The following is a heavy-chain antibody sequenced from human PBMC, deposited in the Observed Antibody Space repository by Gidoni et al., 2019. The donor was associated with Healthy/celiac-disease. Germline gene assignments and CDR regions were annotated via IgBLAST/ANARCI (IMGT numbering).Heavy chain of an antibody. D-gene: IGHD6-19*01. J-gene: IGHJ4*02. V-gene: IGHV3-9*01. Sequence: EVQLVESGGGLVQPGRSLRLSCAAPGFTLHDYAMPLVRHAPGKGLEWVSGISWNSGSIGYADAGKGRFTISRDNAKNALYLQMNRLRAEDTALYYCAKGARGSGWQNFDYWGQGTLVTVSS. CDR2: ISWNSGSI. CDR3: AKGARGSGWQNFDY. CDR1: GFTLHDYA.